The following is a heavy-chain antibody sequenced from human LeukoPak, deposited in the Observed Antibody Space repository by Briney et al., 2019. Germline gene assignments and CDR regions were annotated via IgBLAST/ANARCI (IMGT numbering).Heavy chain of an antibody. CDR1: GFTFSSYW. Sequence: GGSLRLSCAASGFTFSSYWMSWVRQAPGKGLEWVANIKQDGSEKYYVDSVKGRFTISRDNAKNSLYLQMNSLRAEDTAVYYCARDAVRYDFWLGGGTQEDYWGQGALVTVSS. D-gene: IGHD3-3*01. J-gene: IGHJ4*02. CDR3: ARDAVRYDFWLGGGTQEDY. CDR2: IKQDGSEK. V-gene: IGHV3-7*01.